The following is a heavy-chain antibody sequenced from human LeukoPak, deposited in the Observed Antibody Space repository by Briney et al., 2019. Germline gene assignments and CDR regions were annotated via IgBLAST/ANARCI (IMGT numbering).Heavy chain of an antibody. V-gene: IGHV4-61*02. CDR1: GGSISSSSYY. D-gene: IGHD2-2*01. Sequence: PSETLSLTCTVSGGSISSSSYYWSWIRQPAGKGLEWIGRIYTSGSTNYNPSLKSRVTMSVDTSKNQFSLKLSSVTAADTAVYYCARDRGVYCSSTSCYGGWFDPWGQETLVTVSS. CDR3: ARDRGVYCSSTSCYGGWFDP. CDR2: IYTSGST. J-gene: IGHJ5*02.